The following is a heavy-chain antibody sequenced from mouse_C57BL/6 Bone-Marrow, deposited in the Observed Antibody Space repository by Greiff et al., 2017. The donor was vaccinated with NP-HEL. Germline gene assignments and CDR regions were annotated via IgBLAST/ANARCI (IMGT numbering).Heavy chain of an antibody. D-gene: IGHD1-1*01. CDR2: IYPRSGNT. CDR3: ARDYGSSPHDY. CDR1: GYTFTSYG. V-gene: IGHV1-81*01. Sequence: VQLQQSGAELARPGASVKLSCKASGYTFTSYGISWVKQRTRQGLEWIGEIYPRSGNTYYNEKFKGKATLTADKSSSTAYMELRSLTSEDSAVYFCARDYGSSPHDYWGQGTTLTVSS. J-gene: IGHJ2*01.